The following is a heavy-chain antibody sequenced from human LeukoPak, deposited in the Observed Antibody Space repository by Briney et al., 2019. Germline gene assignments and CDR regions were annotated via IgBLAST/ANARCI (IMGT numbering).Heavy chain of an antibody. CDR1: KFTFSSYW. J-gene: IGHJ5*02. CDR3: TRLQIAVAGPNWFDP. CDR2: IKQDGSVQ. Sequence: GGSLRLSCAASKFTFSSYWMSWVRQAPGKGLEWVANIKQDGSVQFYMDSLKGRFSVSRDNAKNSLYLQMNGLRVEDTAVYYCTRLQIAVAGPNWFDPWGQGTLVTVSS. V-gene: IGHV3-7*01. D-gene: IGHD6-19*01.